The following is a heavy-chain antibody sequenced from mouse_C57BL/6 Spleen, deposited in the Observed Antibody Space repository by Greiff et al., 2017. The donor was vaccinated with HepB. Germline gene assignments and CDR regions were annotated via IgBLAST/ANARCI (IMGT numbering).Heavy chain of an antibody. CDR3: ARTVKTAQATSYYFDY. V-gene: IGHV2-9-1*01. J-gene: IGHJ2*01. Sequence: QVQLKESGPGLVAPSQSLSITCTVSGFSLTSYAISWVRQPPGKGLEWLGVIWTGGGTNYNSALKSRLSISKDNSKSQVFLKMNSLQTDDTARYYCARTVKTAQATSYYFDYWGQGTTLTVSS. CDR1: GFSLTSYA. D-gene: IGHD3-2*02. CDR2: IWTGGGT.